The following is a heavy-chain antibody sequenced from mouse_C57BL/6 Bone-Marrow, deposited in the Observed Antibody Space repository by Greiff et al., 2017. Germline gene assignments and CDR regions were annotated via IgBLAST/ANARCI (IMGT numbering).Heavy chain of an antibody. J-gene: IGHJ4*01. CDR3: ARPPHYYSNSLYAMDY. Sequence: EVKLQQSGAELVRPGSSVKMSCKPSGYTFTSYGINWVKQRPGQGLEWIGYIYIGNGYTEYNEKFKGKATLTSDTSSSTAYMQLSSLTSEDSAIYFCARPPHYYSNSLYAMDYWGQGTSVTVSS. CDR2: IYIGNGYT. V-gene: IGHV1-58*01. D-gene: IGHD2-5*01. CDR1: GYTFTSYG.